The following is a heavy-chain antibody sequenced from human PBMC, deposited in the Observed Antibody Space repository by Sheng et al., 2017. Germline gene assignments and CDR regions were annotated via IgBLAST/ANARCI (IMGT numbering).Heavy chain of an antibody. CDR3: AKRKWYYDSSGYIPANWYFDL. J-gene: IGHJ2*01. D-gene: IGHD3-22*01. V-gene: IGHV3-23*01. CDR1: GFTFSSYA. Sequence: EVQLLESGGGLVQPGGSLRLSCAASGFTFSSYAMSWVRQAPGKGLEWVSAISGSGGSTYYADSVKGRFTISRDNSKNTLYLQMNSLRAEDTAVYYCAKRKWYYDSSGYIPANWYFDLWGRGTLV. CDR2: ISGSGGST.